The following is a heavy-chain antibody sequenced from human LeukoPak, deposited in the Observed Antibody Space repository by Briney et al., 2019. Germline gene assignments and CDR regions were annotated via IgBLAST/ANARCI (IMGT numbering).Heavy chain of an antibody. V-gene: IGHV4-59*01. J-gene: IGHJ6*04. CDR3: ARTAPGYYGMGV. CDR2: IYYSGST. CDR1: GGSISSYY. D-gene: IGHD3-10*01. Sequence: PSETLSLTCTVSGGSISSYYWSWIRQPPGKGLEWIGYIYYSGSTNYNPSLKSRVTISVDTSKNQFSLKLSSVTAADTAVYYCARTAPGYYGMGVWGKGTTVTVSS.